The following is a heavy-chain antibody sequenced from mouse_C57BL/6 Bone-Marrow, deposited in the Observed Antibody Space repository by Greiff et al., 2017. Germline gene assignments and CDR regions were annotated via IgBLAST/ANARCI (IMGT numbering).Heavy chain of an antibody. CDR3: ARAMDY. CDR2: IYPGSGNT. Sequence: QVQLQQSGAELVRPGASVKLSCKASGYTFTDYYINWVKQRPGQGLEWIARIYPGSGNTYYNEKFKGKATLTAEKSSSTAYMQLSSLTSEDSAVYFCARAMDYRGQGTSVTVSS. V-gene: IGHV1-76*01. J-gene: IGHJ4*01. CDR1: GYTFTDYY.